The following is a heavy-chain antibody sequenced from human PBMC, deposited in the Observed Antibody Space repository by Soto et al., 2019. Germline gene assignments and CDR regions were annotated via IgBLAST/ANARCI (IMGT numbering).Heavy chain of an antibody. Sequence: KTSETLSLTCAVYGGSFSGYCWSWIRQPPGKGLEWIGEINHSGSTNYNPSLKSRVTISVDTSKNQFSLKLSSVTAADTAVYYCARGHSRQRYFAWLLEGHYYYGMDVWGPGTTVTVSS. D-gene: IGHD3-9*01. V-gene: IGHV4-34*01. CDR2: INHSGST. CDR3: ARGHSRQRYFAWLLEGHYYYGMDV. J-gene: IGHJ6*02. CDR1: GGSFSGYC.